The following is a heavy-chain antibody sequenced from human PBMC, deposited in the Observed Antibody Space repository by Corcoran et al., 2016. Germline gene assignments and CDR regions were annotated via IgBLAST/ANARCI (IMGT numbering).Heavy chain of an antibody. Sequence: QVQLVQSGAEVKKPGSSVKVSCKASGGTFSSYAISWVRQAPGQGLEWMGGIIPIFGTANYAQKFQGRVTITADKSTSTAYMGRSSLRSEDTAVYYCARRDNPGIAVADDAFDIWGQGTMVTVSS. CDR2: IIPIFGTA. V-gene: IGHV1-69*06. D-gene: IGHD6-19*01. J-gene: IGHJ3*02. CDR1: GGTFSSYA. CDR3: ARRDNPGIAVADDAFDI.